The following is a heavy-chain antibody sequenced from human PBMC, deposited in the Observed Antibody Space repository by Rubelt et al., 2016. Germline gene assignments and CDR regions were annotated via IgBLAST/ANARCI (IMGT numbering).Heavy chain of an antibody. D-gene: IGHD3-3*01. CDR1: GFIFSNYG. CDR3: VKDRWSGYSDCFDS. V-gene: IGHV3-30*18. CDR2: ISYDGTNK. Sequence: QVQLVESGGGVVQPGGSLRLSCAASGFIFSNYGMHWVRQAPGKGLEWVAVISYDGTNKDCAKSVEGRFTISRDTSKNTLYLQMNSLRAEDTAVYYCVKDRWSGYSDCFDSWGQGTLVTVSS. J-gene: IGHJ4*02.